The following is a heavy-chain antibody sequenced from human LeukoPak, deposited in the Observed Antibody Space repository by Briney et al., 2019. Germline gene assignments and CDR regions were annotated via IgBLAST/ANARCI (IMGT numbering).Heavy chain of an antibody. CDR3: AKDTYYDSSGYYEY. V-gene: IGHV3-30*18. D-gene: IGHD3-22*01. Sequence: GRSLRLSCAAPGFTFSSYGMHWVRQAPGKGLEWVAVISYDGSNKYYADSVKGRFTISRDNSKNTLYLQMNSLRAEDTAVYYCAKDTYYDSSGYYEYWGQGTLVTVSS. CDR2: ISYDGSNK. CDR1: GFTFSSYG. J-gene: IGHJ4*02.